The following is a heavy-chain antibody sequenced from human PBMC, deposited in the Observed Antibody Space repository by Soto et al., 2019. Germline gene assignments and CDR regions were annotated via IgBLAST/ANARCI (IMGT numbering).Heavy chain of an antibody. CDR3: ARGSGSYPDY. D-gene: IGHD3-10*01. CDR1: GFTFSNYG. V-gene: IGHV3-33*01. J-gene: IGHJ4*02. Sequence: QVQMVESGGGVVQPGRSLRLSCAASGFTFSNYGIHWVRQAPGKGLEWVALIWSDGMKKYYADFVKGRFTVSRENSKNTLYLQMNSLRAEDTAVYYCARGSGSYPDYWGQGTLVTVSS. CDR2: IWSDGMKK.